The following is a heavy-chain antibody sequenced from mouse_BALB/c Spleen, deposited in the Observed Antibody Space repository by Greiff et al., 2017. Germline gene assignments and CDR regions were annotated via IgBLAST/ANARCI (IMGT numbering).Heavy chain of an antibody. Sequence: EVKLVESGGDLVKPGGSLKLSCAASGFTFSSYGMSWVRQTPDKRLEWVATISSGGSYTYYPDSVKGRFTISRDNAKNTLYLQMSSLKSEDTAMYYCARQGPYGYYFDYWGQGTTLTVSS. CDR2: ISSGGSYT. D-gene: IGHD2-2*01. V-gene: IGHV5-6*02. CDR1: GFTFSSYG. CDR3: ARQGPYGYYFDY. J-gene: IGHJ2*01.